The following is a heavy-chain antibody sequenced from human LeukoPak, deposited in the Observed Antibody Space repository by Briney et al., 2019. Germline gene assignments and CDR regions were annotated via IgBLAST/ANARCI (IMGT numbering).Heavy chain of an antibody. V-gene: IGHV3-23*01. J-gene: IGHJ4*02. D-gene: IGHD5-12*01. CDR2: VSGSSGNT. CDR3: TKWNGYADY. Sequence: GGSLRLPCAASAFTFSTYGITWVRQAPGKGLEWVSGVSGSSGNTYYVDSVKGRFTISRDNSKNTVYLQMNSLRAEDSALYYCTKWNGYADYWGQGILVTVSS. CDR1: AFTFSTYG.